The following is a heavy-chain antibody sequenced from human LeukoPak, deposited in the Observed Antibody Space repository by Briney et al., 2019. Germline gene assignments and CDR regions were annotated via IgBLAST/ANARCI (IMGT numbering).Heavy chain of an antibody. D-gene: IGHD3-16*01. Sequence: PSETLSLTCTVSGGSIRSYYWSWIRQPPGEGLEWIGNIYNSGNTNYNPSLKSRVTISVDTSKNQFSLKLNSVTAADTAVYYCARESGSYLWRSWLNPWGQGTLVTVSS. V-gene: IGHV4-59*01. J-gene: IGHJ5*02. CDR3: ARESGSYLWRSWLNP. CDR2: IYNSGNT. CDR1: GGSIRSYY.